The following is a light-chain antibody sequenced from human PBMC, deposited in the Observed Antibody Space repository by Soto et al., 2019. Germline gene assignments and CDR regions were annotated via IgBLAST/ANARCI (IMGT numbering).Light chain of an antibody. V-gene: IGKV3-20*01. CDR3: QQYGSSPRIT. Sequence: EIVLTQSLGTLSLSPGERATLSCGPIQNINSNYLAWYQQRPGQAPRLLIYGASSRATGIPDSFSGNGSGTDFTLTISRLEPEDFAVYYCQQYGSSPRITFGQGTRLEI. J-gene: IGKJ5*01. CDR2: GAS. CDR1: QNINSNY.